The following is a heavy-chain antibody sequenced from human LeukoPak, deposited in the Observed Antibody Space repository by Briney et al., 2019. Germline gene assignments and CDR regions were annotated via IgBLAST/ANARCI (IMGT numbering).Heavy chain of an antibody. Sequence: SETLSLTCTVSGGSVSDSYWSWIRQPPGKGLEWVGYVHYSGITNYNPSIKSRVTMSLDTSKNQFSLKLTSVTAADTAVYYCARYSSVRPRRFDPWGQGTLATVSS. CDR3: ARYSSVRPRRFDP. V-gene: IGHV4-59*02. J-gene: IGHJ5*02. CDR2: VHYSGIT. D-gene: IGHD6-19*01. CDR1: GGSVSDSY.